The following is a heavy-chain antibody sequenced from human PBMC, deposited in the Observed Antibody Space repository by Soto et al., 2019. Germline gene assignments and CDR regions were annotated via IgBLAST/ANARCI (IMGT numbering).Heavy chain of an antibody. CDR2: IYYSGST. J-gene: IGHJ3*01. CDR3: ATRPPYGGNSVDDFDL. CDR1: GGSISSCGYY. D-gene: IGHD4-17*01. V-gene: IGHV4-31*01. Sequence: QVQLQESGPGLVKPSQTLSLTCTVSGGSISSCGYYWNWSRQHPGKGLEWIGYIYYSGSTYYNPSLQRPVTKSVDTSKNQLSLKLSSVTAADTPGYYCATRPPYGGNSVDDFDLWGQGTMLTVSS.